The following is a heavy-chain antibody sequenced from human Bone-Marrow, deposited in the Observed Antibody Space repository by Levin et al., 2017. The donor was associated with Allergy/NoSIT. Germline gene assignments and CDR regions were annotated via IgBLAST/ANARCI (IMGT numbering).Heavy chain of an antibody. CDR2: ISYEGNNK. V-gene: IGHV3-30-3*01. CDR3: ARGGGGRYTPLYYFDY. CDR1: GFTFSAYA. D-gene: IGHD1-26*01. J-gene: IGHJ4*02. Sequence: GGSPRLSCAASGFTFSAYAMHWVRQAPGKGLEWVAVISYEGNNKYHADSVKGRFTISRDNSKNTLYLQMNSLRAEDTAVYYCARGGGGRYTPLYYFDYWGQGTLVPVSS.